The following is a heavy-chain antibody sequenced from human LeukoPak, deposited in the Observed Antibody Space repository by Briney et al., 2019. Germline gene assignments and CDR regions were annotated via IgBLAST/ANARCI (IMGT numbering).Heavy chain of an antibody. Sequence: GASVKVSCKASGYTFTSYYMHWVRQAPGQGLEWMGWISAYNGNTNYAQKLQGRVTMTTDTSTSTAYMELRSLRSDDTAVYYCARGKDRIVVVTDFDYWGQGTLVTVSS. D-gene: IGHD3-22*01. CDR3: ARGKDRIVVVTDFDY. V-gene: IGHV1-18*04. CDR2: ISAYNGNT. J-gene: IGHJ4*02. CDR1: GYTFTSYY.